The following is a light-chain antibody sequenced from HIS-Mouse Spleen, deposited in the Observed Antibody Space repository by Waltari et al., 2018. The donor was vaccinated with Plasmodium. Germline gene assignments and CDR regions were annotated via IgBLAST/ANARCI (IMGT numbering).Light chain of an antibody. J-gene: IGLJ3*02. V-gene: IGLV3-10*01. CDR1: ALPKKY. CDR3: YSTDSSGNHRV. CDR2: EDS. Sequence: YELTQPPSVSVSPGQTARITCPGAALPKKYAYWNQQKSGKAPVLVSYEDSKRPSGIPERFSGSSSGTMATLTISGAQVEDEADYYCYSTDSSGNHRVFGGGTKLTVL.